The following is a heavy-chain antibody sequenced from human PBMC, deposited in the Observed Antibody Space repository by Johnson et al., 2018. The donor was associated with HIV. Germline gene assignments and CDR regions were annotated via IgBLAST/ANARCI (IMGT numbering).Heavy chain of an antibody. CDR1: GFTFSNYP. D-gene: IGHD5-24*01. Sequence: QVQLVESGGGVVQPGRSLRLSCAASGFTFSNYPMYWVRQAPGKGLEWLAFISYDGSNKYDADSVKGRFTISRDNSKNTLYLQMSSLRVEDTAVYYCAKDWDRWLQPPGDAFDIRGQGTMVTVSS. CDR3: AKDWDRWLQPPGDAFDI. CDR2: ISYDGSNK. J-gene: IGHJ3*02. V-gene: IGHV3-30*04.